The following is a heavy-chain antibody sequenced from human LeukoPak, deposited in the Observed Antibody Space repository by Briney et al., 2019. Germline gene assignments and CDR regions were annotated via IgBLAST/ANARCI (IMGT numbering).Heavy chain of an antibody. V-gene: IGHV1-69*13. CDR3: ARAIYDFLSYYYYMDV. CDR2: IIPVFGTT. J-gene: IGHJ6*03. CDR1: GDTFSSYA. D-gene: IGHD3-3*01. Sequence: ASVKVSCKASGDTFSSYAITWVRQAPGQGLEWMGGIIPVFGTTNYAQKFQGRVTITADESTSTAYMELSSLRSEDTAVYYCARAIYDFLSYYYYMDVWGKGTTVTVSS.